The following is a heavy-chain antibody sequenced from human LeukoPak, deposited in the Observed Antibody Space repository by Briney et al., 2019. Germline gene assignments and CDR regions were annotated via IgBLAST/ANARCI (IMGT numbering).Heavy chain of an antibody. CDR2: IHTTGST. CDR3: ARGRRGYSGSYYDFYYYIDV. J-gene: IGHJ6*03. CDR1: GGSISSDSYY. Sequence: PSETLSLTCIVSGGSISSDSYYWSWIRQPAGKGLEWIGRIHTTGSTNYNPSLKSRVTMSVDTSKNQFSLKLSSVTAADTAVYYCARGRRGYSGSYYDFYYYIDVWGRGTTVTISS. V-gene: IGHV4-61*02. D-gene: IGHD1-26*01.